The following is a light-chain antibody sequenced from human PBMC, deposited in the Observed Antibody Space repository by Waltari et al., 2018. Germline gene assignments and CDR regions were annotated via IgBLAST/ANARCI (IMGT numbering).Light chain of an antibody. Sequence: QSVLTQPPSVSAAPGPRVTIPCSGGSSNIGNNYVSWYRQFPGTAPKLLIYEDDERPSGMPGRFSGSKSGTSATLDITGLQAGDEADYYCGTWDSSLSGAVFGGGTHLTVL. CDR2: EDD. V-gene: IGLV1-51*02. CDR1: SSNIGNNY. CDR3: GTWDSSLSGAV. J-gene: IGLJ7*01.